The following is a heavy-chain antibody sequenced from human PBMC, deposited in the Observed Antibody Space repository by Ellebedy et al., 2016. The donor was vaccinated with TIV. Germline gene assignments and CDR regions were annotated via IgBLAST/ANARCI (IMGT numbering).Heavy chain of an antibody. D-gene: IGHD6-19*01. Sequence: PGGSLRLSCAASGFTVSDTYMSWVRQAPGKGLEWVSVIYSGGSTYYADSVKGRFTISRDNSKNTLFLEMTRLTDADTGIYYCVRGSNDWYGMDYWGQGTLVTVSS. CDR3: VRGSNDWYGMDY. CDR2: IYSGGST. CDR1: GFTVSDTY. J-gene: IGHJ4*02. V-gene: IGHV3-66*01.